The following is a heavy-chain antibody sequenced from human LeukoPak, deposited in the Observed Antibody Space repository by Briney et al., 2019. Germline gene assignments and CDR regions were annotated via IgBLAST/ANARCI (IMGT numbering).Heavy chain of an antibody. CDR2: ISGSGDST. D-gene: IGHD3-10*01. J-gene: IGHJ4*02. Sequence: PGGSLRLSCAASGFTFSSYAMNWVRQAPGKGLEWVSAISGSGDSTYYADSVKGRFTISRDNSKNTLYLQMNSLRADDTAVHYCAKDRSRAFITMVRGGYFDYWGQGTLVTVSS. V-gene: IGHV3-23*01. CDR3: AKDRSRAFITMVRGGYFDY. CDR1: GFTFSSYA.